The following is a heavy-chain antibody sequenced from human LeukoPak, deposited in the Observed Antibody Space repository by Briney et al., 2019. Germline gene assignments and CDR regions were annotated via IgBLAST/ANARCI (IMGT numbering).Heavy chain of an antibody. V-gene: IGHV3-7*05. CDR1: EFTSCSYT. Sequence: RGSPRLSCAASEFTSCSYTMSWVRHAPGEGLEWAANIKQDGSETNYVDSVKARFTISRNNAKNSLHLQMNSLRVEDTAVYYCAKNGGPHGMDVWGQGTTVTVSS. CDR2: IKQDGSET. D-gene: IGHD3-16*01. J-gene: IGHJ6*02. CDR3: AKNGGPHGMDV.